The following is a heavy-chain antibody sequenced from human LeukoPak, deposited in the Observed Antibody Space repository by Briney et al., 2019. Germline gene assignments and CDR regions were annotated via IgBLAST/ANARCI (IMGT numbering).Heavy chain of an antibody. CDR2: IYYSGST. CDR1: GGSISSYY. J-gene: IGHJ4*02. V-gene: IGHV4-59*01. Sequence: SETLSLTYTVSGGSISSYYWSWIRQPPGKGLEWIGYIYYSGSTNYNPSLKSRVTISVDTSKNQFSLKLSSVTAADTAVYYCAREYSGSYSEIGDWGQGTLVTVSS. D-gene: IGHD1-26*01. CDR3: AREYSGSYSEIGD.